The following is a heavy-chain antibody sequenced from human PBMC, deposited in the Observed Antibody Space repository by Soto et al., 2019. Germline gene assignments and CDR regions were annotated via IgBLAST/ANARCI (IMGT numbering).Heavy chain of an antibody. CDR2: ISGSGGST. J-gene: IGHJ4*02. V-gene: IGHV3-23*01. D-gene: IGHD4-4*01. Sequence: LRLSCAASGFTFSSYAMSWVRQAPGKGLEWVSAISGSGGSTYYADSVKGRFTISRDNSKNTLYLQMNSLRAEDTAVYYCAKSLPYSNYGSGLGYWGQGXLVTVYS. CDR3: AKSLPYSNYGSGLGY. CDR1: GFTFSSYA.